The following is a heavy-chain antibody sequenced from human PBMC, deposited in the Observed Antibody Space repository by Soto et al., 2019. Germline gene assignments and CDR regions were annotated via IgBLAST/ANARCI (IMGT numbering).Heavy chain of an antibody. CDR1: GFTFSRYW. D-gene: IGHD6-13*01. Sequence: EVQLVESGGGLVQPGGSLRVSCAASGFTFSRYWMHWVRQVPGKGLVWVSRIKSDGSSTNYADSVKGRFTISRDNAKNTLYLQMNSLRAEDTAVYYCTRDGIAADTIHYYYGMDVW. CDR2: IKSDGSST. J-gene: IGHJ6*01. V-gene: IGHV3-74*01. CDR3: TRDGIAADTIHYYYGMDV.